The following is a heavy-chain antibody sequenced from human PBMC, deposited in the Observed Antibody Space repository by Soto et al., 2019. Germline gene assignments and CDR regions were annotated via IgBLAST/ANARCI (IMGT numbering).Heavy chain of an antibody. D-gene: IGHD6-13*01. Sequence: EVQLVESGGGLVKPGGSLRLSCAASGFTFSSYSMNWVRQAPGKGLEWVSSISSSSSYIYYADSVKGRFTISRDNAKNSQYLQMNSLRAEDTAVYYCARDLTTGTRYFDYWGQGTLVTVSS. V-gene: IGHV3-21*01. J-gene: IGHJ4*02. CDR1: GFTFSSYS. CDR3: ARDLTTGTRYFDY. CDR2: ISSSSSYI.